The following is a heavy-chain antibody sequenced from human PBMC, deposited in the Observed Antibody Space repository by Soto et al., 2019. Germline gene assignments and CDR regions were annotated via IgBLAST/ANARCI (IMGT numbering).Heavy chain of an antibody. CDR2: ISSSGSTI. J-gene: IGHJ5*02. Sequence: GGSLRLSCAASGFTFSSYEMNWVRQAPGKGLEWVSYISSSGSTIYYADSVKGRFTISRDNAKNSLYLQMNSLRAEDTAVYYCARQYYDSWSGYPIPTWFDPWGQGTLVTVSS. D-gene: IGHD3-3*01. CDR1: GFTFSSYE. V-gene: IGHV3-48*03. CDR3: ARQYYDSWSGYPIPTWFDP.